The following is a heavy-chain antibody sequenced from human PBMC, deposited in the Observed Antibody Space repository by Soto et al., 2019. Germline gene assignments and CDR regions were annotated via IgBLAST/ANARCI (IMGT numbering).Heavy chain of an antibody. V-gene: IGHV1-3*01. CDR1: GYTFTSYA. J-gene: IGHJ5*02. CDR2: INAGNGNT. CDR3: ASDDGDSSGWYGWFDP. D-gene: IGHD6-19*01. Sequence: QVQLVQSGAEVKKPGASVKVSCKASGYTFTSYAMHWVRQAPGQRLEWMGWINAGNGNTKYSQKFQGRVTITRDTSASTSYMELSSLRSEDTAVYYCASDDGDSSGWYGWFDPWGQGTLVTVTS.